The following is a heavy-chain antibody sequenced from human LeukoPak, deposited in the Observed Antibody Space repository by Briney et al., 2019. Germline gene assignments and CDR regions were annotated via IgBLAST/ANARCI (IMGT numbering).Heavy chain of an antibody. CDR1: GYTFTSYD. Sequence: GASVKVSCKASGYTFTSYDINWVRQATGQGLEWMGWMNPNSGNTGYAQKFQGRVTITADESTSTAYMELSSLRSEDTAVYYCAIATTPRPTEEKRFDPWGQGTLVTVSS. CDR3: AIATTPRPTEEKRFDP. D-gene: IGHD1-7*01. V-gene: IGHV1-8*03. CDR2: MNPNSGNT. J-gene: IGHJ5*02.